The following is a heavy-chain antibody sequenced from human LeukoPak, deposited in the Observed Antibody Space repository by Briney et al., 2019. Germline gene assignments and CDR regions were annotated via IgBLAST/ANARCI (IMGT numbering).Heavy chain of an antibody. J-gene: IGHJ6*02. Sequence: GRSLRLSCAASGFTFSSYTMHWVRQAPGKGLEWVAFISYDGRNTYYAESLKGRFTISRDNSENTLYLQMNSLRAEDTGLYYCVRDPQQLVALTHYYGMDVWGQGTTVTVSS. CDR1: GFTFSSYT. D-gene: IGHD6-13*01. CDR2: ISYDGRNT. V-gene: IGHV3-30*04. CDR3: VRDPQQLVALTHYYGMDV.